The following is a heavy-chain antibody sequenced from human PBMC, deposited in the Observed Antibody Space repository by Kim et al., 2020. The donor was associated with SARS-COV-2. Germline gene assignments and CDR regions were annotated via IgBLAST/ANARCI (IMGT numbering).Heavy chain of an antibody. CDR3: ATHGSGSYPHYCYGMDV. V-gene: IGHV1-69*13. J-gene: IGHJ6*02. CDR2: IIPIFGTA. D-gene: IGHD3-10*01. Sequence: SVKVSCKASGGTFSSYAISWVRQAPGQGLEWMGGIIPIFGTANYAQKFQGRVTMTADESTSTAYMELSSLRSEDTAVYYCATHGSGSYPHYCYGMDVWGQGTTVTVSS. CDR1: GGTFSSYA.